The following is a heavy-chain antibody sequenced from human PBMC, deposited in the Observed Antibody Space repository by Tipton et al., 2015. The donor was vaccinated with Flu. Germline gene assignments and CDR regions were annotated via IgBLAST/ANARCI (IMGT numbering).Heavy chain of an antibody. J-gene: IGHJ4*02. V-gene: IGHV3-33*01. CDR3: ARDSIAVAGGFDY. D-gene: IGHD6-19*01. CDR1: GFTFSSYG. Sequence: SLRLSCAASGFTFSSYGMHWVRQAPGKGLEWVAVIWYDGSNKYYADSVKGRFTISRDNSKNTLYLQMNSLRAEDTAVYYCARDSIAVAGGFDYWGQGTLVTVSS. CDR2: IWYDGSNK.